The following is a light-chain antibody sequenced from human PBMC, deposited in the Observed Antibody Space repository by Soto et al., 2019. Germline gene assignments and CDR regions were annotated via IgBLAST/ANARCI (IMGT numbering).Light chain of an antibody. V-gene: IGLV2-14*01. J-gene: IGLJ1*01. Sequence: QSVLTQPASVSGSPGQSITISCTGTSSDIGGYDYVSWYQHHPGKAPKFIIYGVTNRPSGVSHRFSGSKSANTASLTISGLQAEDEADYYCTSYTSSITHVFGTGTKVTVL. CDR1: SSDIGGYDY. CDR2: GVT. CDR3: TSYTSSITHV.